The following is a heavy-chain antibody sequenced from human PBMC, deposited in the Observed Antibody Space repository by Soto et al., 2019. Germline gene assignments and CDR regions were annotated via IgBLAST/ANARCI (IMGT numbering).Heavy chain of an antibody. Sequence: EVQLLESGGGLVQPGWSLRLSCAASGFTFSSYAMSWVRLAPGKGLEWFSSIGGSGGTYYADSVKGRFTISRDSSKNMLYLHLNSLRAEDTAMYYCAKGQGWSYYYDSWGQGTLVTVSS. D-gene: IGHD2-15*01. CDR2: IGGSGGT. CDR3: AKGQGWSYYYDS. V-gene: IGHV3-23*01. J-gene: IGHJ4*02. CDR1: GFTFSSYA.